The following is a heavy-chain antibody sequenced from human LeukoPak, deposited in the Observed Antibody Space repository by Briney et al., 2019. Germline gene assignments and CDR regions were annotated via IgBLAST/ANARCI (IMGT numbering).Heavy chain of an antibody. Sequence: GGSLRLSCAASGFTFSRYWMHWVRQAPGKGLVWVSRINSDGNNTTYADSVKGRFTISRDNAKNTLYMQMNSLRAEDTAVYYCARTPTYYFDYWGQGTLVTVSS. CDR1: GFTFSRYW. V-gene: IGHV3-74*01. CDR3: ARTPTYYFDY. CDR2: INSDGNNT. D-gene: IGHD3-16*01. J-gene: IGHJ4*02.